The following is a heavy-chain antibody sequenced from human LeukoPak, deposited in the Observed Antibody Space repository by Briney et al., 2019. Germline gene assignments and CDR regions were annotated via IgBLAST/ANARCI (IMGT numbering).Heavy chain of an antibody. Sequence: GASVKVSCKASGYTFTSYGISWVRQAPGQGLEWMGWISAYNGNTNYAQKLQGRVTMTTDTSTSTAYMELRSLRSDDTAVYYCARDVGRYSYGMGGYWGHGTLVTVSS. J-gene: IGHJ4*01. D-gene: IGHD5-18*01. CDR3: ARDVGRYSYGMGGY. CDR2: ISAYNGNT. CDR1: GYTFTSYG. V-gene: IGHV1-18*01.